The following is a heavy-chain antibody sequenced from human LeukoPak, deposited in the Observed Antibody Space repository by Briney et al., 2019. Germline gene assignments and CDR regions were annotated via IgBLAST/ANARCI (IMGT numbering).Heavy chain of an antibody. CDR2: IYYSGST. CDR3: ARGYCSGGSCYSYYYYNYMDV. CDR1: GGSMSTYY. Sequence: SETLSLTCTVSGGSMSTYYWSWIRQPPGKGLEWIGYIYYSGSTNYNPSLKSRVIISVDTSKNQFSLKLSSVTAADTAVYYCARGYCSGGSCYSYYYYNYMDVWGKGTTVTVSS. D-gene: IGHD2-15*01. J-gene: IGHJ6*03. V-gene: IGHV4-59*12.